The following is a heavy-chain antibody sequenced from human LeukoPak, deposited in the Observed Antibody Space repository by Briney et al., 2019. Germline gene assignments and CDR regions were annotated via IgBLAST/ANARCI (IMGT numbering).Heavy chain of an antibody. D-gene: IGHD2-15*01. CDR3: SRGGYSHAFDI. CDR1: GFTFSGFY. CDR2: INWDGSVT. Sequence: GGSLRLSCVASGFTFSGFYIHWVRQAPGKGLVWVSHINWDGSVTTYADSVRGRFTFSRDNAKNTLYLQMDSLRAEDTAVYYCSRGGYSHAFDIWGRGTVVTVSS. V-gene: IGHV3-74*01. J-gene: IGHJ3*02.